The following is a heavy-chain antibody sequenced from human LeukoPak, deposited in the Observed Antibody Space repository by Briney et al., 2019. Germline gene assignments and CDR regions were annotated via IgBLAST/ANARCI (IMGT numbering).Heavy chain of an antibody. J-gene: IGHJ4*02. CDR2: IHYSGST. CDR3: ARTTYYYDSSGYYYPIDY. V-gene: IGHV4-39*07. Sequence: PSETLSLTCTVSGGSISSSSYYWGWIRQPPGKGLEWIGNIHYSGSTHYNPSLKSRVTISVETSKNQFSLKLSSVTAADTAVYFCARTTYYYDSSGYYYPIDYWGQGTLVTVSS. D-gene: IGHD3-22*01. CDR1: GGSISSSSYY.